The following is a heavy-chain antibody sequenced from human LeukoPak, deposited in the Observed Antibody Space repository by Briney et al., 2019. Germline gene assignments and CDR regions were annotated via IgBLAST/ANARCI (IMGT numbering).Heavy chain of an antibody. D-gene: IGHD1-26*01. Sequence: SVKVSCKASGGTCSSYAISWVRQAPGQGLEWMGGIIPIFGTANYAQKFQGRVTITADESTSTAYMELSSLRSEDTAVYYCAREFGRVGAHGWEYWGQGTLVTVSS. J-gene: IGHJ4*02. CDR1: GGTCSSYA. V-gene: IGHV1-69*13. CDR3: AREFGRVGAHGWEY. CDR2: IIPIFGTA.